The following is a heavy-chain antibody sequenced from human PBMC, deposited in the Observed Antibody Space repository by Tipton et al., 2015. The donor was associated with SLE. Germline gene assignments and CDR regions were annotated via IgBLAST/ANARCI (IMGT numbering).Heavy chain of an antibody. CDR2: IYYSGCT. V-gene: IGHV4-59*11. J-gene: IGHJ3*02. CDR3: ARVALDAFEI. Sequence: TLSLTCTVSGGSISSHYWSWIRQPPGKGLEWIGYIYYSGCTNYTPSLKSRVTISVDTSEHQFSRKLSSVTAADTAVYYGARVALDAFEIWGKGRIVSVSS. CDR1: GGSISSHY.